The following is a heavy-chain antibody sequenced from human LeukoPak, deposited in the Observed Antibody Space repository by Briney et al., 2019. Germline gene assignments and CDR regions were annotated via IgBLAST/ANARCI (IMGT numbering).Heavy chain of an antibody. D-gene: IGHD5-18*01. CDR2: LRSIPNSYAT. J-gene: IGHJ3*02. V-gene: IGHV3-73*01. CDR3: TVGGYTYGLDAFDI. Sequence: GSLRLSCAASGFTFSGSDMHWVRQASGKGLEWVGRLRSIPNSYATAYAASVKGRFTISRDDSKNTAYLQMNSLKTEDTAVYYCTVGGYTYGLDAFDIWGHGTLVTVSS. CDR1: GFTFSGSD.